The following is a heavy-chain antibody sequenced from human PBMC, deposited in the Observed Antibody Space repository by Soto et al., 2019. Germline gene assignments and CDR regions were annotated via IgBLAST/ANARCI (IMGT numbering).Heavy chain of an antibody. CDR3: AKSLSTAVNYGLDV. J-gene: IGHJ6*02. V-gene: IGHV3-23*01. CDR1: GFTFSDNA. Sequence: VQLLESGGGLVQPGGSLRLSCGASGFTFSDNAMTWVRQAPGKGLEWVSSISDDGDSTYYADSVKGRFTISRDNYKNTLFLQMCSLGAEDTAVYYCAKSLSTAVNYGLDVWGQGTSVTVSS. CDR2: ISDDGDST. D-gene: IGHD2-2*01.